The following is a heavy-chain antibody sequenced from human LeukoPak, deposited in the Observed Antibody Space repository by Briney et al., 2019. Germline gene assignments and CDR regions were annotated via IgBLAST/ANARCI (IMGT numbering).Heavy chain of an antibody. Sequence: SETLSLTCTVSGGSFSSGSYYWGWLRQPPGKGREWVGYIYYSGSTNYNPSLKSRVTISVDTSKNQFSLKLSSVTAADTAVYYCATSGSGSIGYFDYWGQGTLVTVSS. J-gene: IGHJ4*02. D-gene: IGHD3-10*01. CDR2: IYYSGST. CDR1: GGSFSSGSYY. CDR3: ATSGSGSIGYFDY. V-gene: IGHV4-61*01.